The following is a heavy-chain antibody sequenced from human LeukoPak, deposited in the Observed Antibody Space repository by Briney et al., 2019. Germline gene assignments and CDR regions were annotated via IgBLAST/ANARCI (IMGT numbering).Heavy chain of an antibody. CDR3: AGHSASGDY. CDR1: GGSISSYY. CDR2: IYYSGST. J-gene: IGHJ4*02. Sequence: SETLSLTCTDSGGSISSYYWSWIRQPPGKGLEWIGYIYYSGSTSYNPSLRSRVTISVDASKNRFSLKLSSVTAADTAVYYCAGHSASGDYWGQGTLVTVSS. D-gene: IGHD2-2*01. V-gene: IGHV4-59*08.